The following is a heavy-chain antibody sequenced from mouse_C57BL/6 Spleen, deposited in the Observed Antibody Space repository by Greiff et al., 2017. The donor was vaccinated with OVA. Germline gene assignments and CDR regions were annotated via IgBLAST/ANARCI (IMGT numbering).Heavy chain of an antibody. J-gene: IGHJ2*01. V-gene: IGHV5-9-1*02. D-gene: IGHD2-4*01. CDR3: TRALYDYDVGFDY. CDR2: ISSGGDYI. Sequence: EVKLMESGAGLVKPGGSLKLSCAASGFTFSSYAMSWVRQTPEKRLEWVAYISSGGDYIYYADTVKGRFTISRDNARNTLYLQMSSLKSEDTAMYYCTRALYDYDVGFDYWGQGTTLTVSS. CDR1: GFTFSSYA.